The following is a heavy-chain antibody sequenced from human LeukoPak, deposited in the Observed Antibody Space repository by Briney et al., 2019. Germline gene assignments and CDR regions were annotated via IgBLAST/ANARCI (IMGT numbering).Heavy chain of an antibody. CDR2: ISGSATTT. Sequence: PGGSLRLSCEASGFTFSSYAMSWVRQAPGKGLEWVSAISGSATTTYHADSVKGRFTISRDNSKNTLYLQMNSLRADDTAVYYCTPSRLDYYGSGNMDVWGKGTTVTISS. D-gene: IGHD3-10*01. CDR3: TPSRLDYYGSGNMDV. CDR1: GFTFSSYA. V-gene: IGHV3-23*01. J-gene: IGHJ6*03.